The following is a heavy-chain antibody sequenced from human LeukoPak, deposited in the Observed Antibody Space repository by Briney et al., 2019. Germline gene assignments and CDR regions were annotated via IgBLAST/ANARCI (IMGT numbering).Heavy chain of an antibody. CDR2: ISNSGSTI. V-gene: IGHV3-11*01. D-gene: IGHD2-2*01. CDR1: GFTFSDYY. J-gene: IGHJ6*02. Sequence: GGSLRLSCAASGFTFSDYYMSWIRQAPGKGLEWVSYISNSGSTIYYADSVKGRFTISRDNAKNSLYLQMNSLRAEDTAVYYCARDLVVPAANYYYYYGMDVWGQGTTVTVSS. CDR3: ARDLVVPAANYYYYYGMDV.